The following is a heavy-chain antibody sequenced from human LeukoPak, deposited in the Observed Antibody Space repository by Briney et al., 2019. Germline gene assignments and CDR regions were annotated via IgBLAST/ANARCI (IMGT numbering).Heavy chain of an antibody. V-gene: IGHV3-64D*09. CDR2: ISSSGDST. Sequence: PGGSLRLSCSASGFTFSSYAMHWVRQAPGKGLEYVSAISSSGDSTYYADSVKGRFTVSRDNSKNTLYPQMSSLRPEDAAVYYCVKDGMAVAGTAPLDHWGQGILVTVSS. CDR1: GFTFSSYA. CDR3: VKDGMAVAGTAPLDH. J-gene: IGHJ4*02. D-gene: IGHD6-19*01.